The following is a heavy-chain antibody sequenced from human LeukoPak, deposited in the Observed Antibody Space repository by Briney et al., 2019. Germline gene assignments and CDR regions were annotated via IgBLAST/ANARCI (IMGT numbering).Heavy chain of an antibody. Sequence: GGSLRLSCAASGFTVSSNYMSWVRQAPGRGLEWVSVIYSGGSTYYADSVKGRFTISRDNSKNTLYLQMNSLRAEDTAVYYCARASNDYSPPFDPWGQGTLVTVSS. CDR1: GFTVSSNY. J-gene: IGHJ5*02. CDR2: IYSGGST. CDR3: ARASNDYSPPFDP. D-gene: IGHD4-11*01. V-gene: IGHV3-53*01.